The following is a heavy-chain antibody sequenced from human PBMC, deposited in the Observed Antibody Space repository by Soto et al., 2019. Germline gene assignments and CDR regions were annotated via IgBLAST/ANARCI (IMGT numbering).Heavy chain of an antibody. CDR2: MNPNSGNT. Sequence: QVQLVQSGAEVKKPGASVKVSCKASGYTFTSYDINWVRQATGQGLEWMGWMNPNSGNTGYAQKFQGRVTMTRNTSISTAYVELSSVRSEHTAVYYGASLPWANYDYYGRDVWGQGTTVTVSS. V-gene: IGHV1-8*01. CDR1: GYTFTSYD. J-gene: IGHJ6*02. CDR3: ASLPWANYDYYGRDV. D-gene: IGHD7-27*01.